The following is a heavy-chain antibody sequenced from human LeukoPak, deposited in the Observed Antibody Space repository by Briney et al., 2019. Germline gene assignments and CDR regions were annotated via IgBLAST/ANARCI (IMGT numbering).Heavy chain of an antibody. Sequence: PSETLSLTCAVYGGSFTDYYWIWIRQPPGKGLEWIGEINHSGSTDYNASLKSRVTISLDTSKNQFSLKLSSVTAADTAVYYCARGRVSPNYFSRVGGGFFDYWGQGTLVTVSS. CDR1: GGSFTDYY. J-gene: IGHJ4*02. CDR2: INHSGST. D-gene: IGHD3-16*01. V-gene: IGHV4-34*01. CDR3: ARGRVSPNYFSRVGGGFFDY.